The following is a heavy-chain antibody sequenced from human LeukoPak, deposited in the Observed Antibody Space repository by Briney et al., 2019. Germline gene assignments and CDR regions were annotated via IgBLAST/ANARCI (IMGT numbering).Heavy chain of an antibody. V-gene: IGHV3-33*01. Sequence: GGSLRLSCAASRFTFSNYGMHWVRQAPGKGLEWVAVIWYDGSNKYCSDSVKGRFTISRDNSKNTLYLQMNSLRAEDTAVYYCATTASRGPQSAEYFQYWGQGTLVTVSS. CDR2: IWYDGSNK. J-gene: IGHJ1*01. CDR3: ATTASRGPQSAEYFQY. CDR1: RFTFSNYG.